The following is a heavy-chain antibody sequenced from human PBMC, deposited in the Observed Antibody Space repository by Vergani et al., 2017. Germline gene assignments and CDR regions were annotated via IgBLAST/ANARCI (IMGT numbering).Heavy chain of an antibody. J-gene: IGHJ4*02. CDR3: ATGRDYVGIKFDY. CDR2: IRSKAYGGTT. D-gene: IGHD4-17*01. Sequence: EVQLVESGGGLVKPGGSLRLSCAASGFTFSSYTMNWARQAPGKGLEWVGFIRSKAYGGTTEYAASVKGRFTISRDDSKSIAYLQMNSLKTEDTAVYYCATGRDYVGIKFDYWGQGTLVTVSS. CDR1: GFTFSSYT. V-gene: IGHV3-49*04.